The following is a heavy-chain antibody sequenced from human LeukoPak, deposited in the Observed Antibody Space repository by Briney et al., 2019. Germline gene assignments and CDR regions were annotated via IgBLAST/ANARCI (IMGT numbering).Heavy chain of an antibody. D-gene: IGHD1/OR15-1a*01. CDR3: ARDRHWTNDWVFDY. CDR2: ISYRGST. J-gene: IGHJ4*02. V-gene: IGHV4-59*01. Sequence: PSETLSLTCTVSGGSIASYYWSWIRQFPGKGLEWIGYISYRGSTSYNPSLNSRVSISLDTSKNQLSLRLNSVTAADTAVYYCARDRHWTNDWVFDYWGQGTLVTVSS. CDR1: GGSIASYY.